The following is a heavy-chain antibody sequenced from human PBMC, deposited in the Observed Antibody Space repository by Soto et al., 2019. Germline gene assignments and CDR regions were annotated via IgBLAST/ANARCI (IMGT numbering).Heavy chain of an antibody. CDR1: GYSFTSYW. V-gene: IGHV5-51*01. Sequence: GESLKISCNGPGYSFTSYWIGWVRQMPGKGLEWMGIIYPGDSDTRYSPSFQGQVTISADKSISTAYLQWSSLKASDTAMYYCARTRGRITSFGVVTPNWLDPWGQGTLVTVSS. CDR2: IYPGDSDT. CDR3: ARTRGRITSFGVVTPNWLDP. D-gene: IGHD3-3*01. J-gene: IGHJ5*02.